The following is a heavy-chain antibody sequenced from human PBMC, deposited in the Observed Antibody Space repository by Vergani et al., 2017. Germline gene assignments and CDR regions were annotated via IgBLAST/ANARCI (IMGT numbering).Heavy chain of an antibody. V-gene: IGHV3-30*18. CDR3: AKDRQALRDGYNSFDD. D-gene: IGHD5-24*01. Sequence: QVQLVESGGGVVQPGRSLRLSCAASGFTFSSYGMHWVRQAPGKGLEWVAVISYDGSNKYYADSVRGRFTISWDNSKNTLYLQRNSLRAGDTAVYYCAKDRQALRDGYNSFDDWGQGTLVSVSS. J-gene: IGHJ4*02. CDR1: GFTFSSYG. CDR2: ISYDGSNK.